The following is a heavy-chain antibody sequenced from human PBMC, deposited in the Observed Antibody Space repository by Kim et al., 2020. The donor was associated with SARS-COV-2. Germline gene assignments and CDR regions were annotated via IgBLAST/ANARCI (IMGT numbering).Heavy chain of an antibody. Sequence: SVKVSCKASGGTFSNYAISWVRQAPGQGLEWMGGIIPIFDTPNYAQKFQGRVTITADESTSTAYMELSSLRSEDTAVYYCARGYYGSGTYNIYNYNGMDVWGQGTTVTVSS. V-gene: IGHV1-69*13. CDR1: GGTFSNYA. J-gene: IGHJ6*02. CDR3: ARGYYGSGTYNIYNYNGMDV. CDR2: IIPIFDTP. D-gene: IGHD3-10*01.